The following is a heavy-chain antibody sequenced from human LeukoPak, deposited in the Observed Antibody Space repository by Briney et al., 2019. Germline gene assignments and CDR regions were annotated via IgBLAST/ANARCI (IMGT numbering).Heavy chain of an antibody. CDR2: IYTSGST. CDR3: ARELIEDYVWGSYSQTDAFDI. Sequence: PSETLSLTCAVYGGSFSGYYWSWIRQPAGKGLEWIGRIYTSGSTNYNPSLKSRVTISVDTSKNQFSLKLSSVTAADTAVYYCARELIEDYVWGSYSQTDAFDIWGQGTMVTVSS. D-gene: IGHD3-16*01. J-gene: IGHJ3*02. CDR1: GGSFSGYY. V-gene: IGHV4-4*07.